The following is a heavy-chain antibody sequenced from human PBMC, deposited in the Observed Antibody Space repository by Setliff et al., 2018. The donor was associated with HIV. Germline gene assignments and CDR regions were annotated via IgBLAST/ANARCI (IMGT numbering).Heavy chain of an antibody. CDR2: INPSGGRT. CDR3: ARGGEGLAN. D-gene: IGHD3-16*01. CDR1: GYTFTGHY. J-gene: IGHJ4*02. Sequence: ASVKVSCKASGYTFTGHYMHWVRQAPGEGLEWMGLINPSGGRTTYAQNFQGRVTMTGDTSTNTVYMELSSLTSEDTAGYYCARGGEGLANWGQGTLVTVSS. V-gene: IGHV1-46*03.